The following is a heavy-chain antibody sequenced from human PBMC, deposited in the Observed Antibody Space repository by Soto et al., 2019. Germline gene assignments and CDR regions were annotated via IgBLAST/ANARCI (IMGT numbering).Heavy chain of an antibody. CDR2: ISNDGNNI. V-gene: IGHV3-11*01. D-gene: IGHD5-18*01. Sequence: QVQLVESGGGLVKPGGSLRLSCAASGFTFSDYYMSWIRQAPGKGLEWISYISNDGNNIYYADSVKGRLTISRDNAKNSLYLQMHTLRAEDTAVYYCARGLWIQLWLRMSHDAFDIWGLGTLVTVSS. J-gene: IGHJ3*02. CDR3: ARGLWIQLWLRMSHDAFDI. CDR1: GFTFSDYY.